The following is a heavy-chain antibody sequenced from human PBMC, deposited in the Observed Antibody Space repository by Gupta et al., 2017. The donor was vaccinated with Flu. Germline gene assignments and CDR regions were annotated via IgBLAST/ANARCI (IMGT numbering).Heavy chain of an antibody. D-gene: IGHD1-1*01. V-gene: IGHV3-7*01. Sequence: GDSGVLVSSDSMGGVRQGAGKGLERETNINEDGDVKYYGDAGKGRVIIPRNNAQDLLSLQMNRLRAEDPAMYYCTRTGTTGWNIDVGGQGTLVTVSS. CDR2: INEDGDVK. CDR1: GVLVSSDS. J-gene: IGHJ4*02. CDR3: TRTGTTGWNIDV.